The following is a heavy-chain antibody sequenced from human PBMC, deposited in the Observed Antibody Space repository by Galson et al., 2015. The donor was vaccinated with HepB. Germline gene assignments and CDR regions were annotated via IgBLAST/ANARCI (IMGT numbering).Heavy chain of an antibody. J-gene: IGHJ6*03. CDR2: IYSGGST. CDR3: ARVGYGLPTPYYYYYMDV. Sequence: SLRLSCAASGFTVSSNYLSWVRQAPGKGLEWVSVIYSGGSTYYADSVKGRFTISRDNSKNTLYLQMNSLRAEDTAVYYCARVGYGLPTPYYYYYMDVWGKGTTVTVSS. D-gene: IGHD2-15*01. V-gene: IGHV3-53*01. CDR1: GFTVSSNY.